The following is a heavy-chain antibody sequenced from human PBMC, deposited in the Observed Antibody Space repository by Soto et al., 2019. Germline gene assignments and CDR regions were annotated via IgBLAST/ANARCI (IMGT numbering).Heavy chain of an antibody. V-gene: IGHV3-30*14. CDR3: AGPYINNWLLGS. D-gene: IGHD1-1*01. CDR1: GFTFSSYA. Sequence: QVQLVESGGGMVQPGRSLRLSCAASGFTFSSYAMFWVRQAPGKGLEWVAVTSYDGTHKYYADSVQGRFTISRDNSKNTLYLHLKDLRAEDTDFYSCAGPYINNWLLGSWCQGTLVTFSA. CDR2: TSYDGTHK. J-gene: IGHJ5*02.